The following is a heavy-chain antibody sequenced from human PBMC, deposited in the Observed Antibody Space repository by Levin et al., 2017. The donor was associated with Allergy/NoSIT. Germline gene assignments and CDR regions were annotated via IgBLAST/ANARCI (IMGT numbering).Heavy chain of an antibody. CDR2: ISYDGSNK. CDR1: GFTFSSYA. D-gene: IGHD2-15*01. CDR3: ARESLYCSGGSCYTNYFDY. Sequence: GGSLRLSCAASGFTFSSYAMHWVRQAPGKGLEWVAVISYDGSNKFYADSVKGRFTISRDNSKNTLYLQMNSLRAEDTAVYYCARESLYCSGGSCYTNYFDYWGQGTLVTVSS. J-gene: IGHJ4*02. V-gene: IGHV3-30-3*01.